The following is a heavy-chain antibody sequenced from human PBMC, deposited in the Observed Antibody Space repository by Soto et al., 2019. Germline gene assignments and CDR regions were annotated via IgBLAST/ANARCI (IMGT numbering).Heavy chain of an antibody. J-gene: IGHJ3*02. CDR2: IDWDDDK. V-gene: IGHV2-70*01. CDR1: GFSLSSSGMC. CDR3: ARMGYDSSGYYPDAFDI. Sequence: SGPTLVNPTQTLTLTCTFSGFSLSSSGMCVNWIRQPPGKALEWLALIDWDDDKYYSTSLKTRLTISKDTSKNQVVLTMTNMDPVDTATYYCARMGYDSSGYYPDAFDIWGQGTMVTVS. D-gene: IGHD3-22*01.